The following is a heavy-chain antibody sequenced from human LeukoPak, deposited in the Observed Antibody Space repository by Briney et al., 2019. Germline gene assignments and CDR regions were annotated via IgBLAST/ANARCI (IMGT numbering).Heavy chain of an antibody. J-gene: IGHJ4*02. Sequence: ASVKVSCKVSGYTLTQLSMHWVRQAPGKGLDWMGGFDPEDGETIYAQKFQGRVTMTEDTSTDTAYMELSSLRSEDTAVYYCATGRLTIFGVVIRLDYWGQGTLVTVSS. CDR1: GYTLTQLS. CDR3: ATGRLTIFGVVIRLDY. CDR2: FDPEDGET. D-gene: IGHD3-3*01. V-gene: IGHV1-24*01.